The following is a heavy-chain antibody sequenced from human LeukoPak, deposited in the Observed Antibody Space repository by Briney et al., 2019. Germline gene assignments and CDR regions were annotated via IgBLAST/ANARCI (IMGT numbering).Heavy chain of an antibody. D-gene: IGHD4-17*01. J-gene: IGHJ4*02. CDR3: ARTSPFHDYGDYVDY. CDR2: IKPDGSDT. V-gene: IGHV3-7*03. Sequence: GGSLRLSCAASGFTFSNTWVNWVRQAPGKGLEWVATIKPDGSDTYYADSVKGRFTISRDNSKNTLYLQMNSLRAEDTAVYYCARTSPFHDYGDYVDYWGQGTLVTVSS. CDR1: GFTFSNTW.